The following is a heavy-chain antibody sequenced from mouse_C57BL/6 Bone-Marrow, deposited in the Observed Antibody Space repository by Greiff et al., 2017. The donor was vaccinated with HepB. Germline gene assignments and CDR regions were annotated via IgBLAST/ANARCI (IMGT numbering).Heavy chain of an antibody. CDR3: ARETTVVGDWYVDV. CDR2: IWSGGGT. V-gene: IGHV2-2*01. CDR1: GFSLTSYG. D-gene: IGHD1-1*01. Sequence: QVQLKQSGPGLVQPSQSLSITCTVSGFSLTSYGVHWVRQSPGKGLEWLGVIWSGGGTDDNAAVISRLSISKDKSKSQVFFKMHSLQADDTAIYYCARETTVVGDWYVDVWGTGTTVTVSS. J-gene: IGHJ1*03.